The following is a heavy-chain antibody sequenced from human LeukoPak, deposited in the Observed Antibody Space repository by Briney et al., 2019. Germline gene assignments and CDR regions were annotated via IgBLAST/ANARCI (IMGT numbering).Heavy chain of an antibody. CDR3: AKGYVGAAGPYYFDY. CDR1: GFSFSTYA. CDR2: ISGRDGST. D-gene: IGHD6-13*01. V-gene: IGHV3-23*01. J-gene: IGHJ4*02. Sequence: PGGSLRLSCAASGFSFSTYAMSWVRQAPGKGLEWVSGISGRDGSTYYADSVKGRFTISRDNSKNTLYLQMNSLRAEDTAVYYCAKGYVGAAGPYYFDYWGQGTLVTVSS.